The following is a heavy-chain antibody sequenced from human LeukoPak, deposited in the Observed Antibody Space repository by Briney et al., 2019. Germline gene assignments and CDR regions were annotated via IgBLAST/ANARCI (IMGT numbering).Heavy chain of an antibody. CDR2: IKSKTDGGTT. D-gene: IGHD3-10*01. V-gene: IGHV3-15*01. CDR1: GFTFSNAW. J-gene: IGHJ5*02. Sequence: GGSLRLSCAASGFTFSNAWMSWVRQAPGKGLEWVGRIKSKTDGGTTDYAAPVKGRFTISRDDSKNTAYLQMNSLKTEDTAVYYCTRLRDGFGEASPSWLDPWGQGTLVTVSS. CDR3: TRLRDGFGEASPSWLDP.